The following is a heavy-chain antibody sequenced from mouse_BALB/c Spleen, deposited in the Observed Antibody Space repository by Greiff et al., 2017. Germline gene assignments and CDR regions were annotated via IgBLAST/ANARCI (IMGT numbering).Heavy chain of an antibody. CDR2: ILPGSGST. Sequence: QVQLQQSGAELMKPGASVKISCKATGYTFSSYWIEWVKQRPGHGLEWIGEILPGSGSTNYNEKFKGKATFPADTSSNTAYMQLSSLTSEDSAVYYCARTGRAYAMDYWGQGTSVTVSS. V-gene: IGHV1-9*01. D-gene: IGHD4-1*01. CDR3: ARTGRAYAMDY. CDR1: GYTFSSYW. J-gene: IGHJ4*01.